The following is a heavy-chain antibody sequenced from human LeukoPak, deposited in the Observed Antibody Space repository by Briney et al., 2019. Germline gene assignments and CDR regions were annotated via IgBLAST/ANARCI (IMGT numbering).Heavy chain of an antibody. Sequence: KASETLSLTCTVSGGSISSSSYYWGWIRQPLGRGLDWIGTNYYAGGTYYNPSLKSRVTISVDTSKNQFSLRLSSVTAADTAVYYCARGFGESEYYYYGMDVWGQGTTVTVSS. V-gene: IGHV4-39*01. CDR3: ARGFGESEYYYYGMDV. CDR2: NYYAGGT. CDR1: GGSISSSSYY. J-gene: IGHJ6*02. D-gene: IGHD3-10*01.